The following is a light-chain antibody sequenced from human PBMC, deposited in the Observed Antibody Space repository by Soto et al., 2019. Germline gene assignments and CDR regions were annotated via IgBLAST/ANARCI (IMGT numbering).Light chain of an antibody. J-gene: IGKJ5*01. CDR1: QSVSSS. CDR3: IQLLDSSIT. Sequence: VLTQIPATPSLSPRARATLSCRAIQSVSSSLAWFQQKPGQAPRLLIYDESSKATGIPARFSGSGSGTDFTLTNSSLGREGFATYYSIQLLDSSITFGQ. CDR2: DES. V-gene: IGKV3-11*01.